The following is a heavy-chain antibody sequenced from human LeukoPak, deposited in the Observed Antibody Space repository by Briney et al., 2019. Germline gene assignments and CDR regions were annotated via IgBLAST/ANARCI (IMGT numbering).Heavy chain of an antibody. CDR3: ARHINRYYYDSHGYYPTDL. V-gene: IGHV1-18*01. CDR2: ISVYNGNT. D-gene: IGHD3-22*01. CDR1: GYIFTSYG. J-gene: IGHJ5*02. Sequence: ASVKGSCKASGYIFTSYGISWVGQAPGQGLEWMGWISVYNGNTNYPQRLQGRVTMTTDTSTTTAYMELRSLRSDDTAVYYCARHINRYYYDSHGYYPTDLWGQGTLVTVSS.